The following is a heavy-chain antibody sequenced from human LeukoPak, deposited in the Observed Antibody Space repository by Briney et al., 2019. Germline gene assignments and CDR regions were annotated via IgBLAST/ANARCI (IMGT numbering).Heavy chain of an antibody. CDR1: GLTFNYYW. D-gene: IGHD2-21*02. J-gene: IGHJ6*02. CDR2: IKQGGSEI. CDR3: ARDHGAWGDWSGLDV. Sequence: GGSLRLSCAASGLTFNYYWMNWVRQAPGKGLEWVANIKQGGSEIYYVDSVKGRFTISRDNAKNSLYLQMNSLRAEDTAVYYCARDHGAWGDWSGLDVWGQGTTVTVSS. V-gene: IGHV3-7*01.